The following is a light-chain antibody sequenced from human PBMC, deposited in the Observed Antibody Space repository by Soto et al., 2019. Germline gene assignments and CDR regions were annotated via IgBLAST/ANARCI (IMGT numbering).Light chain of an antibody. CDR3: HQYNNWPQT. J-gene: IGKJ1*01. Sequence: EIGMTQSPATLSVSPGERATLSCRASQTVLSNLAWYQQKPGQAPRLLIFAASTRATGVPARFSGSGSGTEFTLTISSLQSEDSAVYYCHQYNNWPQTFGQGTKVDNK. V-gene: IGKV3-15*01. CDR1: QTVLSN. CDR2: AAS.